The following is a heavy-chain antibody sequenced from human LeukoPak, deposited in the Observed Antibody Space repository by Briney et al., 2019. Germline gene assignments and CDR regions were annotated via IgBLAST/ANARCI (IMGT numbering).Heavy chain of an antibody. J-gene: IGHJ4*02. CDR3: AKDYGWNGIVGAATGFDF. Sequence: PGGSLRLSCVASGFTFSTYGMHWVRQAPDKGLEWVALIWYDGSKKYYADSVKGRFTISRDNSKNTLYLEMNSPRAEDTAVYYCAKDYGWNGIVGAATGFDFWGQGTLVAVSS. CDR2: IWYDGSKK. CDR1: GFTFSTYG. D-gene: IGHD1-26*01. V-gene: IGHV3-30*02.